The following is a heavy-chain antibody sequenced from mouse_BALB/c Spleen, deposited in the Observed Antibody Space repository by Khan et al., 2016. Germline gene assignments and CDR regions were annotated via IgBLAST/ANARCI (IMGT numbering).Heavy chain of an antibody. V-gene: IGHV11-2*02. Sequence: EVQLLETGGGLVQPGGSRGLSCEGSGFTFSGFWMSWVRQTPGKTLEWIGDINSDGSAINYAPSIKDRFTIFRDNDKSTLYLQMSNVRSEDTATYFCMRCGSGYWYFDVWGAGTTVTVSS. D-gene: IGHD1-3*01. J-gene: IGHJ1*01. CDR2: INSDGSAI. CDR1: GFTFSGFW. CDR3: MRCGSGYWYFDV.